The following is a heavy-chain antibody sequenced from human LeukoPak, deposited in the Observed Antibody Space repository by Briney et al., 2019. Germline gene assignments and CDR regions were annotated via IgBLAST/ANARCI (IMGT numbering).Heavy chain of an antibody. CDR3: ARDGEVLSSSWFWFDP. J-gene: IGHJ5*02. CDR1: GGSISSSSYY. V-gene: IGHV4-39*07. D-gene: IGHD6-13*01. Sequence: SDTLSLTCTVSGGSISSSSYYWGWIRQPPGKGLEWIGSIYYSGSTYYNPSLKSRVTISVDTSKNQFSLKLSSVTAADTAVYYCARDGEVLSSSWFWFDPWGQGTLVTVSS. CDR2: IYYSGST.